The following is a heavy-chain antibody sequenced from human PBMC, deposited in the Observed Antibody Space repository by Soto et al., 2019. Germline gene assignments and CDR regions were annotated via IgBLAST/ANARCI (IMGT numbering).Heavy chain of an antibody. V-gene: IGHV3-30*18. Sequence: QVQLVESGGGVVQPGRSLRLSCAASGFTFSTYGMHWVRQAPGKGLEWVAVISYDGSNKYYADSVKGRFTISRDNSKNTLYLLMNSLRAEDTAVYYCAKGWRQLVRDTYGMDVWGQGTTVTVSS. J-gene: IGHJ6*02. D-gene: IGHD6-13*01. CDR2: ISYDGSNK. CDR1: GFTFSTYG. CDR3: AKGWRQLVRDTYGMDV.